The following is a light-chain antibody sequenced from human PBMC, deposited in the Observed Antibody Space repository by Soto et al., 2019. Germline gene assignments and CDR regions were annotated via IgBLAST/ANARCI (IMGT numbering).Light chain of an antibody. CDR1: QSVSRSS. V-gene: IGKV3-20*01. Sequence: EIVLTQSPGTLSLSPGERATLSCRASQSVSRSSLAWYQQKPGQAPRLLIYGASSRATDIPDRVSGSGSGTDFTVTITRLEPEDFAVYSCQQYGNSPATFGPGTKVDIK. CDR2: GAS. J-gene: IGKJ3*01. CDR3: QQYGNSPAT.